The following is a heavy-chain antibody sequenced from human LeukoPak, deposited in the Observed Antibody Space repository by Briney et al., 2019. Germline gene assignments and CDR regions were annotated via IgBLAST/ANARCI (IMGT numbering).Heavy chain of an antibody. D-gene: IGHD2-2*01. V-gene: IGHV1-8*01. J-gene: IGHJ6*03. CDR3: ARGPYCSSTSKPYYYYMDV. Sequence: GASVTVSFKASGYTFTSYDINWVRQATGQGLEWMGWMNPNSGNTGYAQKFQGRVTMTRNTSISTAYMELSSLRSEDTAVYYCARGPYCSSTSKPYYYYMDVWGKGTTVTISS. CDR1: GYTFTSYD. CDR2: MNPNSGNT.